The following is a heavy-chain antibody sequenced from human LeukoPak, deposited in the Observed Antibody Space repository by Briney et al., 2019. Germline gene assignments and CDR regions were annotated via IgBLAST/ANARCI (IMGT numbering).Heavy chain of an antibody. Sequence: GGSLRLSCAASGFTFSSYEMNWVRQAPGKGLEWVSYISSSSSTIYYADSVKGRFTISRDNAKNSLYLQMNSLRAEDTAVYYGARRAAAGPIDYWGQGTLVTVSS. V-gene: IGHV3-48*01. CDR2: ISSSSSTI. D-gene: IGHD6-13*01. J-gene: IGHJ4*02. CDR1: GFTFSSYE. CDR3: ARRAAAGPIDY.